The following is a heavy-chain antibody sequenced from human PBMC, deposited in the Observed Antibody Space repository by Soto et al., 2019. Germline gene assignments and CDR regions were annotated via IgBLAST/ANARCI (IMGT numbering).Heavy chain of an antibody. V-gene: IGHV5-51*01. CDR1: GYSFTSYW. Sequence: GESMKISCKGAGYSFTSYWIGWVRQMPGKGLEWMGIIYPGDSDTRYSPSFQGQVTISADKSISTAYLQWSSLKASDTAMYYCARRAVTSPTYYYGMDVWGQGTTVTVSS. D-gene: IGHD4-17*01. CDR3: ARRAVTSPTYYYGMDV. J-gene: IGHJ6*02. CDR2: IYPGDSDT.